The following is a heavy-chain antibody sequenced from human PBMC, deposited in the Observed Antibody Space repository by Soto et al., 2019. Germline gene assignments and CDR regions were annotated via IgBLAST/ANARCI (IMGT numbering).Heavy chain of an antibody. J-gene: IGHJ5*02. V-gene: IGHV4-4*07. D-gene: IGHD3-3*01. Sequence: ETLSRTCRVSGGTISGYYWTWIRQPAGKGLEWIGRIYSSGNTKYNPSLQSRVTMSLDTSNNQFSLRLTSVTAADTAVYYCARGQRFSDWFDPWGQGTLVTVSS. CDR1: GGTISGYY. CDR2: IYSSGNT. CDR3: ARGQRFSDWFDP.